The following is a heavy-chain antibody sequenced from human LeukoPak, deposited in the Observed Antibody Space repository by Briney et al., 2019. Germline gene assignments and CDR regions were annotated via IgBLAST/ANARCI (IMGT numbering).Heavy chain of an antibody. CDR1: GGSISSYY. Sequence: SETLSLTCTVSGGSISSYYWSWIRQPPGKGLEWIGYIYTSGSTNYNPSLKSRVTISVDTSKNQFSLKLSSVTAADTAVYYCARSLGGSFYYYYMDVWGKGTTVTVSS. D-gene: IGHD3-16*01. CDR2: IYTSGST. V-gene: IGHV4-4*09. J-gene: IGHJ6*03. CDR3: ARSLGGSFYYYYMDV.